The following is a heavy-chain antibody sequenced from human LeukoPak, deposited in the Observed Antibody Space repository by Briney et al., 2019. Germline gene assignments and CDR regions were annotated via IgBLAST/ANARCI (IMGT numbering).Heavy chain of an antibody. Sequence: GESLKISCKGSGYRFTNYWIGWVRQMPGKGLEWMGTIYPGDSDARYSPSFQGQVTISADKFISTAYLQWSSLKASDTAMYYCARQETPHGSGSYADYWGQGTLVIVSS. D-gene: IGHD3-10*01. CDR1: GYRFTNYW. V-gene: IGHV5-51*01. CDR2: IYPGDSDA. J-gene: IGHJ4*02. CDR3: ARQETPHGSGSYADY.